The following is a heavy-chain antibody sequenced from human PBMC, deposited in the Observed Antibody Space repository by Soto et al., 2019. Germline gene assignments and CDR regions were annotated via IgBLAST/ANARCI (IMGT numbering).Heavy chain of an antibody. CDR3: AHSGYYYGSGSYYGQQHFDY. D-gene: IGHD3-10*01. Sequence: QITLKESGPTLVKPTQTLTLTCTFSGFSLSTSGVGVGWIRQPPGKALEWLALIYWDDDKRYSPSLKSRLTITKDTSQNQVVLTMTNMDPVDTATYYCAHSGYYYGSGSYYGQQHFDYWGQGTLVTVSS. CDR2: IYWDDDK. J-gene: IGHJ4*02. CDR1: GFSLSTSGVG. V-gene: IGHV2-5*02.